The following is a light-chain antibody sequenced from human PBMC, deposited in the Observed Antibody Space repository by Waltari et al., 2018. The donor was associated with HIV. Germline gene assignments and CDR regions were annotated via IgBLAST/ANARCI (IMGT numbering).Light chain of an antibody. V-gene: IGKV1-5*03. CDR1: RNIRNW. CDR2: KVS. Sequence: DIQMTQSPSTLSASVGDRVTITCRASRNIRNWLAWYQQKPVKAPKLLIYKVSTLESGVPSRFSGSGSETEFTLTISGLQPDDSATYYCQQFNYFWTCGQGTKVEIK. CDR3: QQFNYFWT. J-gene: IGKJ1*01.